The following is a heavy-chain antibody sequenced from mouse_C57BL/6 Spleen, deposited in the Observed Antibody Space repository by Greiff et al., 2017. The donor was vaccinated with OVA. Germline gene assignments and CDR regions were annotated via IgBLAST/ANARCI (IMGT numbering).Heavy chain of an antibody. Sequence: QVQLQQPGAELVMPGASVKLSCKASGYTFTSYWMHWVKQRPGQGLEWIGEIDPSDSYTNYNQKFKGKSTLTVDKSSSTAYMQLSSLTSDDSAVYYCARRGVDWYFDDWGTGTTVTVSS. V-gene: IGHV1-69*01. CDR2: IDPSDSYT. J-gene: IGHJ1*03. D-gene: IGHD1-1*01. CDR1: GYTFTSYW. CDR3: ARRGVDWYFDD.